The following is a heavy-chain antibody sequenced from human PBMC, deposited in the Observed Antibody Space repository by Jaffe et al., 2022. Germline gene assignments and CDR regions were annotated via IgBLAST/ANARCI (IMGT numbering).Heavy chain of an antibody. CDR2: IRNKVYDGTT. Sequence: EVQLVESGGGVEQPGRSLRLSCTCSGFTFGDFSMSWVRQAPGKGLELVAFIRNKVYDGTTEYAASVKGRFTISRDDSKDIVYLEMSGLTTEDTAIYYCTRDPYPAGGTYSDYWGQGTLVTVSS. D-gene: IGHD6-13*01. CDR1: GFTFGDFS. J-gene: IGHJ4*02. CDR3: TRDPYPAGGTYSDY. V-gene: IGHV3-49*04.